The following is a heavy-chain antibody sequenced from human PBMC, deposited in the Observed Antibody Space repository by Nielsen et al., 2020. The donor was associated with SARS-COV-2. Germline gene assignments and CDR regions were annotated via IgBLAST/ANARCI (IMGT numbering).Heavy chain of an antibody. V-gene: IGHV1-24*01. Sequence: ASVKVSCKASGYTFTSYDINWVRQATGQGLEWMGGFDPEDGETIYAQKFQGRVTMTEDTSTDTAYMELSSLRSEDTAVYYCATEAGFDYWGQGTLVTVSS. CDR3: ATEAGFDY. J-gene: IGHJ4*02. CDR2: FDPEDGET. CDR1: GYTFTSYD. D-gene: IGHD2-15*01.